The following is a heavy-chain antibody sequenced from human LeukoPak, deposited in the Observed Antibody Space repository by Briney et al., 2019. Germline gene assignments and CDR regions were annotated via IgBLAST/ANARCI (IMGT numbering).Heavy chain of an antibody. D-gene: IGHD2-2*01. CDR3: ARGKGYCSSTSCENNWFDP. CDR2: IYYSGST. CDR1: GGSISSSTYY. V-gene: IGHV4-61*01. J-gene: IGHJ5*02. Sequence: SETLSLTCTVSGGSISSSTYYWSWIRQPPGKGLEWIGYIYYSGSTNYNPSLKSRVTISVDTSKNQFSLKLSSVTAADTAVYYCARGKGYCSSTSCENNWFDPWGQGTLVTVSS.